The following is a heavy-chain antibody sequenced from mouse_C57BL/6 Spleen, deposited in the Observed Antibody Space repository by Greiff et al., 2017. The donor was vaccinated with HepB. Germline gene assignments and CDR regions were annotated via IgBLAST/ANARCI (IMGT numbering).Heavy chain of an antibody. CDR2: IYPGSGST. D-gene: IGHD2-4*01. J-gene: IGHJ1*03. CDR3: ARSLYDYHWYFDV. CDR1: GYTFTSYW. Sequence: QVQLQQSGAELVKPGASVKMSCKASGYTFTSYWITWVKQRPGQGLEWIGDIYPGSGSTNYNEKFKSKATLTVDTSSSTAYMQLSSLTSEDSAVYYCARSLYDYHWYFDVWGTGTTVTVSS. V-gene: IGHV1-55*01.